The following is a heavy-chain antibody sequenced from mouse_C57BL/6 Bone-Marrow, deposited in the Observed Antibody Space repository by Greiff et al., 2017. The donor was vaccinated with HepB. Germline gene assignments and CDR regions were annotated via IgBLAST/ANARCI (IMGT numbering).Heavy chain of an antibody. D-gene: IGHD1-1*01. J-gene: IGHJ3*01. CDR3: AREEDYYGSSYEFAY. Sequence: QVQLKQSGAELVMPGASVKLSCKASGYTFTSYWMHWVKQRPGQGLEWIGEIDPSDSYTNYNQKFKGKSTLTVDKSSSTAYMQLSSLTSVDSAVYYCAREEDYYGSSYEFAYWGQGTLVTVSA. CDR2: IDPSDSYT. V-gene: IGHV1-69*01. CDR1: GYTFTSYW.